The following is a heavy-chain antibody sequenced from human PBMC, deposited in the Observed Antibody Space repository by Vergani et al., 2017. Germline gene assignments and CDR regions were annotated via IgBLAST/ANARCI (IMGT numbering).Heavy chain of an antibody. V-gene: IGHV3-30*19. D-gene: IGHD6-13*01. CDR3: ATAPIPSWGYSSSWSPIDY. J-gene: IGHJ4*02. CDR1: GFTFSSYG. CDR2: IWYDGSNK. Sequence: VQLVESGGGVVQPGRSLRLSCAASGFTFSSYGMHWVRQAPGKGLEWVAVIWYDGSNKYYADSVKGRFTISRDNSKNTLYLQMNSLRAEDTAVYYCATAPIPSWGYSSSWSPIDYWGQGTLVTVSS.